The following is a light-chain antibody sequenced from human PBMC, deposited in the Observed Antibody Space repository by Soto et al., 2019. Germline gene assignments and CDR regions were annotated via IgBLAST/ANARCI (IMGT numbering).Light chain of an antibody. J-gene: IGKJ4*01. CDR3: QKCNSAPLT. CDR2: DAS. V-gene: IGKV1-27*01. CDR1: QGISKY. Sequence: DIQMTQSPSSLYASVGARVSISCRASQGISKYLAWYQQKPGKVPKVLIYDASTLQSGVPSRFSGSGSGTDFTLTISRLQPDEVATYYCQKCNSAPLTFGGGTKVEIK.